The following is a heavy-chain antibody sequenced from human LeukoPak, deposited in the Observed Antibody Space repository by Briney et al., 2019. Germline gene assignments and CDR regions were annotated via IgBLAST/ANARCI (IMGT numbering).Heavy chain of an antibody. CDR3: ARGIPVASTYYFDY. V-gene: IGHV3-66*02. J-gene: IGHJ4*02. CDR2: LYSGGST. CDR1: GFTVSSNY. D-gene: IGHD6-19*01. Sequence: GGSLRLSCAASGFTVSSNYMSWVRQAPGKGLEWVSVLYSGGSTYYADSVKGRFSASRDNSKNTLYLQVNSLRTEDTAVYYCARGIPVASTYYFDYWGQGTLVTVSS.